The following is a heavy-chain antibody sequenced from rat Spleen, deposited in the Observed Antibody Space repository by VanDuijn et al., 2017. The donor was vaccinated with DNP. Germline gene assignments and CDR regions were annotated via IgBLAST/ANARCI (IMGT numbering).Heavy chain of an antibody. V-gene: IGHV5-7*01. CDR1: GFTFSDYN. CDR2: ISYDGSST. J-gene: IGHJ2*01. Sequence: EVQLVESGGGLVQPGRSLKLSCAASGFTFSDYNMAWVRQAPKKGLEWVATISYDGSSTYYRDSVKGLFTISRDNAKSTLYLQMDSLRFEDTATYSSAREGDYGGYSAKFDYWGQGVMVTVSS. D-gene: IGHD1-11*01. CDR3: AREGDYGGYSAKFDY.